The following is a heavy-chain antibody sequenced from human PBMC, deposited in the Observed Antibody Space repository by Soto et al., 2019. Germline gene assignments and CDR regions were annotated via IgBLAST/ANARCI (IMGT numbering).Heavy chain of an antibody. J-gene: IGHJ4*02. V-gene: IGHV3-21*01. CDR1: GFTFSSYS. CDR3: ARDLLLEWLRSRSVLYYFDY. Sequence: GGSLRLSCAASGFTFSSYSMNWVRQAPGKGLEWVSSISSSSSYIYYADSVKGRFTISRDNAKNSLYLQMNSLRAEDTAVYYCARDLLLEWLRSRSVLYYFDYWGQGTLVTVSS. D-gene: IGHD5-12*01. CDR2: ISSSSSYI.